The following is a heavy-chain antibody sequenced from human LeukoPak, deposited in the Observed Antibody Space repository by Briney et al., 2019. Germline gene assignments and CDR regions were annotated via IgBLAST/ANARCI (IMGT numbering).Heavy chain of an antibody. CDR2: INPNSGGT. CDR3: ANTYALGNYYKGGFDP. D-gene: IGHD3-10*01. CDR1: GYTFIDYY. V-gene: IGHV1-2*02. Sequence: GASVKVSCKASGYTFIDYYMHWVRQAPGQGLERMGWINPNSGGTNYAQNFQGRVTMTRDTSIRTVYMELSRLRSDDTAVYYCANTYALGNYYKGGFDPWGQGTLVTVPS. J-gene: IGHJ5*02.